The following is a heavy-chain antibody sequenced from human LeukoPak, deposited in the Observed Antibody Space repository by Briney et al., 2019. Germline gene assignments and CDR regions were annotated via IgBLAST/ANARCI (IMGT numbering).Heavy chain of an antibody. CDR1: GGSISSYY. V-gene: IGHV4-59*08. D-gene: IGHD3-9*01. J-gene: IGHJ6*02. Sequence: SETLSLTCTVSGGSISSYYWSWIRQPPGKGLEWIGYIYYSGSTNYNPSLKSRVTISVDTSKNQFSLKLSSVTAADTAVYYCASGMSYYDILTGYSPTMDVWGQGTTVTVSS. CDR3: ASGMSYYDILTGYSPTMDV. CDR2: IYYSGST.